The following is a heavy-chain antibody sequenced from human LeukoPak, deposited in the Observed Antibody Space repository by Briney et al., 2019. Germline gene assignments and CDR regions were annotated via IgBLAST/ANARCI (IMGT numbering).Heavy chain of an antibody. J-gene: IGHJ4*02. CDR1: GXTFSDYS. D-gene: IGHD2-2*01. V-gene: IGHV3-23*01. Sequence: PGGSLRLSWTASGXTFSDYSMSWVRQAPGAGLEWVSAISPAGDSTTDADSVKGRFTISRDNSKSTLYLQMNGPTAEDTALYYCARRLVTAGITDFFDSWGQGTLVSVSS. CDR2: ISPAGDST. CDR3: ARRLVTAGITDFFDS.